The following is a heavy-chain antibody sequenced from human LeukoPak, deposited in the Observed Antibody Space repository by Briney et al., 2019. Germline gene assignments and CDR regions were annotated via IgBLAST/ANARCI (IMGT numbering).Heavy chain of an antibody. V-gene: IGHV1-69*13. Sequence: GASVKVSCKASGGTFSSYAISWVRQAPGQGLEWMGGIIPIFGTANYAQKFQGRVTITADESTSTAYMELSSLRSEDTAVYYCARDETPGDYGFDYWGQGTLVTVSS. CDR2: IIPIFGTA. D-gene: IGHD4-17*01. CDR1: GGTFSSYA. J-gene: IGHJ4*02. CDR3: ARDETPGDYGFDY.